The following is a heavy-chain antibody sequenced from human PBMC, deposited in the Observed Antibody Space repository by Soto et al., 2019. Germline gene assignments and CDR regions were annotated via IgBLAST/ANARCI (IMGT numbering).Heavy chain of an antibody. V-gene: IGHV1-18*01. CDR1: GYTFTSYG. Sequence: QVQLVQSGAEVKKPGASVKVSCKASGYTFTSYGISWVRQAPGQGLEWMGWISAYNGNTNNAQKLQGRVTMTTDTHTRTARMELRSLRSDDAAVDWCARARLDGGSVAEEGGGAVDPWGQGTLVTVSS. J-gene: IGHJ5*02. D-gene: IGHD6-13*01. CDR2: ISAYNGNT. CDR3: ARARLDGGSVAEEGGGAVDP.